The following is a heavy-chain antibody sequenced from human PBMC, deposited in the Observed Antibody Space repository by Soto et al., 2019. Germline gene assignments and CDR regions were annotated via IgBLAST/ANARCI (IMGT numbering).Heavy chain of an antibody. CDR3: ARTQSGYDYFGYFDY. CDR2: INHSGST. Sequence: QVQLQQWGAGLLKPSETLSLTCAVYGGSFSGYYWSWIRQPPGKGLAWIGEINHSGSTNYNPSLMSGVTISVDTSKNQFSLKLSSVTAADTAVYYCARTQSGYDYFGYFDYWGQGTLVTVSS. J-gene: IGHJ4*02. V-gene: IGHV4-34*01. CDR1: GGSFSGYY. D-gene: IGHD5-12*01.